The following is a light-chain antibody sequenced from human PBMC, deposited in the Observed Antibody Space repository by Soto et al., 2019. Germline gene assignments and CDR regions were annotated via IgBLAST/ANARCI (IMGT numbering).Light chain of an antibody. CDR3: AEWDDSLNGLG. J-gene: IGLJ1*01. CDR1: SSNIGSNT. V-gene: IGLV1-44*01. Sequence: QSVLTQPPSASGTPGQRVTISCSGSSSNIGSNTVNWYQQLPGTAPKLLIYNNNQRPSGVPDRFSGSKSGTSASLAISGLQSDDEADYYCAEWDDSLNGLGFGTGTKLTVL. CDR2: NNN.